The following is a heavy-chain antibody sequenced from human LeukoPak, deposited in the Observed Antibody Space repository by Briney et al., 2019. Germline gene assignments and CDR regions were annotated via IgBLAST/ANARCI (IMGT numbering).Heavy chain of an antibody. CDR1: GYSFTSYW. CDR2: IYPGDSDT. V-gene: IGHV5-51*01. Sequence: GESLKISCKGSGYSFTSYWIGWVRQMPGKGLEWMGIIYPGDSDTRYSPSFQGQVTISADKSISTAYLQWSSLKASDTAMYYCARQKVVEMATIRSSIFDYWGQGTLVTVSS. CDR3: ARQKVVEMATIRSSIFDY. J-gene: IGHJ4*02. D-gene: IGHD5-24*01.